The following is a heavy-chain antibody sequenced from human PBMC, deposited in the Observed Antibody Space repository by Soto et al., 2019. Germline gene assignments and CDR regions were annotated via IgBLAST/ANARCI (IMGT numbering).Heavy chain of an antibody. CDR1: GFTFSSYW. D-gene: IGHD6-13*01. J-gene: IGHJ4*02. CDR2: IKQDGSEK. V-gene: IGHV3-7*01. CDR3: ASQRGYSSSWYSYFDY. Sequence: GGSLRLSCAASGFTFSSYWMSWVRQAPGKGLEWVANIKQDGSEKYYVDSGKGRFTISRDNAKNSLYLQMNSLRAEDTAVYYCASQRGYSSSWYSYFDYWGQGTLVTVSS.